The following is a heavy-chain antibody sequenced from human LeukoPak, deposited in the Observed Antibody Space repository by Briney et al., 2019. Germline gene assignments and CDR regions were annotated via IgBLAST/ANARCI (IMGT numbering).Heavy chain of an antibody. V-gene: IGHV4-39*07. D-gene: IGHD5-24*01. Sequence: SETLPLTCTVSGGSISSSSYYWGWIRQPPGKGLEWIASIYYSGSTYYNPSLKSRVTISVDTSKNQFSLNLSSVTAADTAAYYCARVQMATIRDWGQGTLVSVSS. CDR1: GGSISSSSYY. CDR3: ARVQMATIRD. CDR2: IYYSGST. J-gene: IGHJ4*02.